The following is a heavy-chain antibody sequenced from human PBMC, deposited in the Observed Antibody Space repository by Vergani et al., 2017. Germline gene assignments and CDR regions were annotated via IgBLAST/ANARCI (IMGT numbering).Heavy chain of an antibody. CDR1: GYTFTGYY. CDR3: ARDELELTGGHYYYGMDV. D-gene: IGHD1-7*01. CDR2: ISAYNGNT. Sequence: QVQLVQSGAEVKKPGASVKVSCKASGYTFTGYYMHWVRQAPGQGLEWMGWISAYNGNTNYAQKLKARVTMTTETTTSTANMELRSLRSDDTAVYYCARDELELTGGHYYYGMDVWGQGTTVTVSS. V-gene: IGHV1-18*04. J-gene: IGHJ6*02.